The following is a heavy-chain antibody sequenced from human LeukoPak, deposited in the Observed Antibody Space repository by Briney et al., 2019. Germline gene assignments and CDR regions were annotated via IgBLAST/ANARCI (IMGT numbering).Heavy chain of an antibody. CDR1: GFTFSSYS. CDR3: ARDDPLPFSGGTSKEGY. Sequence: LPGGSLRLSCAASGFTFSSYSMNWVRQAPGKGLEWVSYISSSSSTIYYADSVKGRFTISRDNAKNSLYLQMNSLRAEDTAVYYCARDDPLPFSGGTSKEGYWGQGTLVTVSS. V-gene: IGHV3-48*04. J-gene: IGHJ4*02. D-gene: IGHD2-15*01. CDR2: ISSSSSTI.